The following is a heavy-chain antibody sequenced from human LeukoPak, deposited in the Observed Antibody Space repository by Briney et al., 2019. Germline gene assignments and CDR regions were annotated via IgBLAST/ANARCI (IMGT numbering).Heavy chain of an antibody. CDR1: GGSIGSYY. D-gene: IGHD6-13*01. V-gene: IGHV4-59*01. J-gene: IGHJ6*02. CDR3: ARDWRGVPGTARYYYFGMDV. Sequence: PSETLSLTCTVSGGSIGSYYWSWIRQSPGKGLEWIGYVNYNGITNYNPSLKSRVTISVDTSKIQFSLRLTSVTAADTAVYYCARDWRGVPGTARYYYFGMDVWGQGATVTVSS. CDR2: VNYNGIT.